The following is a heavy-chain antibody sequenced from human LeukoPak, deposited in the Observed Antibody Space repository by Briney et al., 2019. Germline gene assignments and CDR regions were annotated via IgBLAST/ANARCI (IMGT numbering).Heavy chain of an antibody. V-gene: IGHV4-34*01. J-gene: IGHJ4*02. CDR3: AKDPYSSGWLSKYYFDY. Sequence: SETLSLTCAVYGGSFSGYYWSWIRQPPGKGLEWIGEINHSGSTNYNPSLKSRVTISVDTSKNQFSLKLSSVTAADTAVYYCAKDPYSSGWLSKYYFDYWGQGTLVTVSS. D-gene: IGHD6-19*01. CDR2: INHSGST. CDR1: GGSFSGYY.